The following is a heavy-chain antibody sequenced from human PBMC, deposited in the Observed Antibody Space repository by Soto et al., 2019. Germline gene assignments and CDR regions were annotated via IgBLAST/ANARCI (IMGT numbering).Heavy chain of an antibody. D-gene: IGHD5-12*01. CDR3: VREGRGSFDF. CDR2: IGGRGNSA. J-gene: IGHJ3*01. Sequence: RGSLRLSCAASGFIFTNYAMNWVRQAPGKGLEWVSVIGGRGNSAYYADSVQGRFTISRDNSKNTLSLQMSSLTADDTAIYYCVREGRGSFDFWGRGTMVTVSS. V-gene: IGHV3-23*01. CDR1: GFIFTNYA.